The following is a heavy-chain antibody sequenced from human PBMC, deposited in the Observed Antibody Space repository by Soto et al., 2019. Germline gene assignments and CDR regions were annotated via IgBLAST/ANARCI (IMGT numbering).Heavy chain of an antibody. V-gene: IGHV3-23*01. CDR1: GFMFANYA. D-gene: IGHD1-26*01. J-gene: IGHJ6*02. CDR3: AKVGPSYYYGMDV. CDR2: ISGSGRTI. Sequence: GGSLRLSCAASGFMFANYAMCWVRQAPGKGLEWVSSISGSGRTIYHADSMRGRFAISRDNSKNSLYLQLNNLRVDDTAVYYCAKVGPSYYYGMDVWGQGTTVTVSS.